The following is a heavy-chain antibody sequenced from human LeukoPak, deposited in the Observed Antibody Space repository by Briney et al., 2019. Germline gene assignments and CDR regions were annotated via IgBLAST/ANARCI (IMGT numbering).Heavy chain of an antibody. CDR2: INHSGST. V-gene: IGHV4-34*01. CDR1: GGSFSGYY. CDR3: ARVAKSYSSSQRFDP. J-gene: IGHJ5*02. D-gene: IGHD6-13*01. Sequence: SETLSLTCAVYGGSFSGYYWSWIRQPPGKGLEWIGEINHSGSTNYNPSLKSRVTMSVDTSKNQFSLKLSSVTAADTAVYYCARVAKSYSSSQRFDPWGQGTLVTVSS.